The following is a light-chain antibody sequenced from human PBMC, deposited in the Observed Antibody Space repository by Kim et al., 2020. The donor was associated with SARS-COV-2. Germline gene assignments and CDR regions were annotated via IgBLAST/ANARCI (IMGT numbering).Light chain of an antibody. Sequence: LSPGEAATLSCRASQSVSSNNLAWYQQKPGQAPRLLIYGASKRATGIPDMFSGSGSGTDFALTFSRLEPEDFAVYYCQQYGSSPYTFGQGTKLEI. J-gene: IGKJ2*01. V-gene: IGKV3-20*01. CDR1: QSVSSNN. CDR2: GAS. CDR3: QQYGSSPYT.